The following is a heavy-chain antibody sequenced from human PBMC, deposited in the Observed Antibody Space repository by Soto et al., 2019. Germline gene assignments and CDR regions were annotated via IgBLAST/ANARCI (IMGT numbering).Heavy chain of an antibody. V-gene: IGHV4-31*03. CDR1: GGSISSGGYY. D-gene: IGHD1-26*01. Sequence: QVQLQESGPGLVKPSQTLSLTCTVSGGSISSGGYYWSWIRQHPVKGLEWIGYIYYSGSTYYNPSLKSRVTISVDTSKNQFSLKLSSVTAADTAVYYCASNYRGILGAYRRVNYYYYMDVWGKGTTVTVSS. CDR3: ASNYRGILGAYRRVNYYYYMDV. J-gene: IGHJ6*03. CDR2: IYYSGST.